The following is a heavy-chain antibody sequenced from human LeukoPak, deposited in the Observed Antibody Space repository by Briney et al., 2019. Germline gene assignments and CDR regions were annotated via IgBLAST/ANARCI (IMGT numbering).Heavy chain of an antibody. V-gene: IGHV3-74*01. D-gene: IGHD3-10*01. CDR3: AREPNAGSGNYRKYFDF. CDR2: INSDGSWT. J-gene: IGHJ4*02. Sequence: GGSLRLSCAASGNYWMHWVRQVPGKGLVWVSHINSDGSWTSYADSVKGRFTISRDNSKNTLYLQMNSLRAEDTAVYYCAREPNAGSGNYRKYFDFWGQGTLVTVSS. CDR1: GNYW.